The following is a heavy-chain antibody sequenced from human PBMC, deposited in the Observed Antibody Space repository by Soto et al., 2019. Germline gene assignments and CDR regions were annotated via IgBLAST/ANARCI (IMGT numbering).Heavy chain of an antibody. V-gene: IGHV5-51*01. D-gene: IGHD6-13*01. J-gene: IGHJ4*02. CDR2: IYPGDSDT. CDR3: ARVQRLERRITTAGPEDY. CDR1: GYSFTSYW. Sequence: PGESLKISCKGSGYSFTSYWIGWVRQMPGKGLEWMGIIYPGDSDTRYSPSFQGQVTISADKSISTAYLQWSSLKASDTAMYYCARVQRLERRITTAGPEDYWGQGTLVTVSS.